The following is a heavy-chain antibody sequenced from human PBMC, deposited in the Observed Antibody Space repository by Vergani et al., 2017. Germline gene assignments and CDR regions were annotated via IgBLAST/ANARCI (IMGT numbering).Heavy chain of an antibody. V-gene: IGHV5-51*01. CDR3: ARQWGYDILTGYYTDY. Sequence: EVQLVQSGAEVKKPGESLKISCKGSGYSFTSYWIGWVRQMPGKGLEWMGIIYPGDSDTRYSPSFQGQVTISADQSISTAYLQWSRLKASDTAMYYCARQWGYDILTGYYTDYWGQGTLVTVSS. D-gene: IGHD3-9*01. CDR1: GYSFTSYW. J-gene: IGHJ4*02. CDR2: IYPGDSDT.